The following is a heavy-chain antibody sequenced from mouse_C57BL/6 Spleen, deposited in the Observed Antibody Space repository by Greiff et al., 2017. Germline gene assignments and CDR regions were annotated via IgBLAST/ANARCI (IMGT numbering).Heavy chain of an antibody. Sequence: VQLQQSGPELVKPGASVKIPCKASGYTFTDYNMDWVKQSHGKSLEWIGDINPNNGGTIYNQKFKGKATLTVDKSSSTAYMELRSLTSEDTAVYYCARGGYDYPYFDVWDTGTTVTVSS. J-gene: IGHJ1*03. V-gene: IGHV1-18*01. D-gene: IGHD2-4*01. CDR2: INPNNGGT. CDR1: GYTFTDYN. CDR3: ARGGYDYPYFDV.